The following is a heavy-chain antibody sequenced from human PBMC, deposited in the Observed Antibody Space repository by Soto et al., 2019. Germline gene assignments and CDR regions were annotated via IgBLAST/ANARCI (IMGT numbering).Heavy chain of an antibody. J-gene: IGHJ4*02. CDR1: GGSIKTDNW. Sequence: QVQLKESGPVLVKPSGTLSLSCAVSGGSIKTDNWWSWVRQSPGKGLEWIGEVYHTERINYNPSLQGRVSISIDTSENQFSLHLLSVAAADTGVYFCARNHYHSVSESLGTVSGFDSWGQGTLVTFSS. D-gene: IGHD3-3*01. V-gene: IGHV4-4*02. CDR2: VYHTERI. CDR3: ARNHYHSVSESLGTVSGFDS.